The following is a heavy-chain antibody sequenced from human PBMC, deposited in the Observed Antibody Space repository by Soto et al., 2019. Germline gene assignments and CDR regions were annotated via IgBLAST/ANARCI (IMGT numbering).Heavy chain of an antibody. CDR3: ARALRNSRQSPGGDYYYYMDV. Sequence: GGSLRLSCAASGFTFSSYWMSWVRQAPGKGLEWVANIKQDGSEKYYVDSVKGRFTISRDNAKNSLYLQMKSLRAEDTAVYYCARALRNSRQSPGGDYYYYMDVWGKGTTVTVSS. D-gene: IGHD1-1*01. CDR1: GFTFSSYW. CDR2: IKQDGSEK. V-gene: IGHV3-7*01. J-gene: IGHJ6*03.